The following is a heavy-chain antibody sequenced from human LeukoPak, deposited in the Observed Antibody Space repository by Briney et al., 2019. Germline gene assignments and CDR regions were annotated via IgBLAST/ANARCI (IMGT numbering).Heavy chain of an antibody. J-gene: IGHJ4*02. D-gene: IGHD6-6*01. Sequence: ASVKVSCKASGYTFGSYDINWVRQATGQGLEWMGWMNPNSSNTAYAQKFQGRVTMSRDTSISTAYMELSSLRSEDTAVYYCARLPKYSRPLDYWGQGTLVTVSS. CDR2: MNPNSSNT. CDR1: GYTFGSYD. V-gene: IGHV1-8*02. CDR3: ARLPKYSRPLDY.